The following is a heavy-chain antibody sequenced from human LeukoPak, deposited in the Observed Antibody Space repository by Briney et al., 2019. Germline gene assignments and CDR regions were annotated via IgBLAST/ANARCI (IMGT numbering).Heavy chain of an antibody. D-gene: IGHD6-19*01. CDR3: AKSSAFAVAGTLGY. Sequence: GGSLRLSCAASGFTFSSYAMSWVRQAPGKGLEWVSAISGGGGSTYYADSVKGRFTISRDSSKNTLYLQMNSLRAEDTAVYYCAKSSAFAVAGTLGYWGQGTLVTVSS. CDR2: ISGGGGST. CDR1: GFTFSSYA. V-gene: IGHV3-23*01. J-gene: IGHJ4*02.